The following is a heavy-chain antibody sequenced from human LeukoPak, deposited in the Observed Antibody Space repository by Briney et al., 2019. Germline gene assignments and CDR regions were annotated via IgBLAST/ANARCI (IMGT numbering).Heavy chain of an antibody. D-gene: IGHD6-6*01. J-gene: IGHJ6*02. Sequence: GGSLRLSCAASGFTVSSNYMSWARQAPGKGLEWVSVIYSGGSTYYADSVKGRFTISRDNSKNTLYLQMNSLRAEDTAVYYCARVNSRSAYYYYYYFGMDVWGQGTTVTVSS. V-gene: IGHV3-53*01. CDR2: IYSGGST. CDR1: GFTVSSNY. CDR3: ARVNSRSAYYYYYYFGMDV.